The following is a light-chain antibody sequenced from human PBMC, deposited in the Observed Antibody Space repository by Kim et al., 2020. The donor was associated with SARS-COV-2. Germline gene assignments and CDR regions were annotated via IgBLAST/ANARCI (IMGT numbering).Light chain of an antibody. Sequence: DIQMTQSPSSLSASVGDRVTITCQASQDISNYLNWYQQKPGKAPKVLIYDASKLETGVPSRFSGSGSGTDFTLTISGLQPEDIATYYCQQYDSFLFTFGGGTKVDIK. CDR3: QQYDSFLFT. CDR2: DAS. V-gene: IGKV1-33*01. J-gene: IGKJ4*01. CDR1: QDISNY.